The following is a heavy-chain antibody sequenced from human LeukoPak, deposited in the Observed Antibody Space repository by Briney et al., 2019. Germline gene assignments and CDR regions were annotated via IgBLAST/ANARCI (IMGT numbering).Heavy chain of an antibody. J-gene: IGHJ6*02. D-gene: IGHD4-23*01. Sequence: GTSLRLSCAGSGFTFNTFSIHWVRQAPGKGLEWVAVISSDGSNKYYADSVKGRFTISRDNSKNTLDLQMNSLRAEDTAVYYCAKGGNSLAYGMDVWGQGTTVTVSS. CDR3: AKGGNSLAYGMDV. CDR2: ISSDGSNK. V-gene: IGHV3-30-3*01. CDR1: GFTFNTFS.